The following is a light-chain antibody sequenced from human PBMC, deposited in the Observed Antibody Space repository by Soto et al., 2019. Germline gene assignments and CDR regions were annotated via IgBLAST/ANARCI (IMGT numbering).Light chain of an antibody. CDR1: SSNIGAGYD. V-gene: IGLV1-40*01. CDR2: GNS. J-gene: IGLJ1*01. Sequence: QALLTHPPSLSGAPGQKVTISCTGSSSNIGAGYDVHWYQQLPGTAPKLLIYGNSNRPSGVPDRFSGSKSGTSASLAITGLQAEDEADYSCQSYDSSLSGSRVFGAGTKVT. CDR3: QSYDSSLSGSRV.